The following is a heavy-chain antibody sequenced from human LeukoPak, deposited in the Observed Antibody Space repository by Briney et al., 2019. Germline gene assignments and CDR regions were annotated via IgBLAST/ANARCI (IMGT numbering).Heavy chain of an antibody. CDR1: GFTVSSNY. Sequence: PGGSLRLSCAASGFTVSSNYMSWVRQAPGKGLEWASVVYSGSGTYYADSVKGRFTISRDNSKNTLYLQMNSLRAEDTAVYYCARDSNGPHIWGQGTMVTVSS. CDR3: ARDSNGPHI. D-gene: IGHD3-22*01. J-gene: IGHJ3*02. CDR2: VYSGSGT. V-gene: IGHV3-53*01.